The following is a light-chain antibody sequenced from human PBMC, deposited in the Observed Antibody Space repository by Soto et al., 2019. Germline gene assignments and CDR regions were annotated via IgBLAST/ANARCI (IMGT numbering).Light chain of an antibody. Sequence: DIQMTQSPSSLSASVGDRVTITCRASESINRHLNWYQQKPGKAPKLLIYAASSLQNGVPSRFSGSGSGTDFTRTISNLQPEDFATYYCQQSYSTLSITFGQGTRLEIK. J-gene: IGKJ5*01. CDR3: QQSYSTLSIT. CDR1: ESINRH. CDR2: AAS. V-gene: IGKV1-39*01.